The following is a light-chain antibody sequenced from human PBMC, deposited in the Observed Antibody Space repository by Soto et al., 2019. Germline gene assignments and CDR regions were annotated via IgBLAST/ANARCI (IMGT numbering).Light chain of an antibody. Sequence: EIVMTQSPATLSVSPGERATLSCRASQSVGRNLAWYQQKPGQAPRLLIYGASTRATGIPARFSGSGSGTEFTLTISILKSEDFAIYSCQQYNHWPPLTFGGGTKVEIK. CDR3: QQYNHWPPLT. CDR1: QSVGRN. CDR2: GAS. J-gene: IGKJ4*01. V-gene: IGKV3-15*01.